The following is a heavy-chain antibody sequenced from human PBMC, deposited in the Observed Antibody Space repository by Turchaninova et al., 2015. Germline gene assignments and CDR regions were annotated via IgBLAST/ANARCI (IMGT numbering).Heavy chain of an antibody. CDR1: GYSISSGYY. CDR2: IFHRGIT. CDR3: ARHVGVTTFGNWFDP. Sequence: QVQLQESGPGLVKPSETLSLTCAVSGYSISSGYYWAWIRPPPVKGPEWLGNIFHRGITYYNPPLKVRVTLSIDTSRNQFSLKVNSVTAADTAVYYCARHVGVTTFGNWFDPWGQGALVTVSS. V-gene: IGHV4-38-2*01. D-gene: IGHD2/OR15-2a*01. J-gene: IGHJ5*02.